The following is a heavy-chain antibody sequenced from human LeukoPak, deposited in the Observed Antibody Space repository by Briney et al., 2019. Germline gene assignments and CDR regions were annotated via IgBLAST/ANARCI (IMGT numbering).Heavy chain of an antibody. CDR3: AKDRPRGAGPMVRGIVDY. V-gene: IGHV3-21*04. CDR2: ISIGSTYT. CDR1: GFTFSRYS. J-gene: IGHJ4*02. D-gene: IGHD3-10*01. Sequence: GGSLRLSCAASGFTFSRYSMNWVRQAPGKGLEWVSSISIGSTYTYYADSVKGRFTISRDNSKNTLYLQMNSLRAEDTAVYYCAKDRPRGAGPMVRGIVDYWGQGTLVTVSS.